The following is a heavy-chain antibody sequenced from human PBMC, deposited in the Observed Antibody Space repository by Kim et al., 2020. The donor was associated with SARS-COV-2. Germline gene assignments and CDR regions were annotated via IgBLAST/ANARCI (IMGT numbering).Heavy chain of an antibody. CDR1: GFTFSSYS. CDR3: ARDGPGIAAARGFDH. Sequence: GGSLRLSCAASGFTFSSYSMNWVRQAPGKGLEWVSSISSSSSYIYYADSVKGRFTISRDNAKNSLYLQMNSLRAEDTAVYYCARDGPGIAAARGFDHWGQGTLVTVSS. D-gene: IGHD6-13*01. CDR2: ISSSSSYI. V-gene: IGHV3-21*01. J-gene: IGHJ5*02.